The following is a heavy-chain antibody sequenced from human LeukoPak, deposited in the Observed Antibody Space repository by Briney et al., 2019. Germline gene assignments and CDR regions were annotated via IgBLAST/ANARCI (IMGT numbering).Heavy chain of an antibody. CDR3: AREPSVTPSMVRGQVRVKRFDP. CDR1: GYTFTSYG. Sequence: GASVKVSCKASGYTFTSYGISWVRQAPGQGLEWMGWISAYNGNTNYAQKLQGRVTMTTDTSTSTAYMELRSLRSDDTAVYYCAREPSVTPSMVRGQVRVKRFDPWGQGTLVTVSS. J-gene: IGHJ5*02. CDR2: ISAYNGNT. V-gene: IGHV1-18*01. D-gene: IGHD3-10*01.